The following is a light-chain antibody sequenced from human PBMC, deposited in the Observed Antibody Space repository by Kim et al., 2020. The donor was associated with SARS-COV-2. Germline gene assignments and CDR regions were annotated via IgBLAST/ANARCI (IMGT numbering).Light chain of an antibody. CDR2: AGS. V-gene: IGKV1-27*01. CDR3: QKYHSAPK. Sequence: SASVGDRCTITCRASQGISNYLAWYQQKPGKVPKHLIYAGSTLQSGVPSRFSGSGSGTDFTLTISSLQPEDVATYYWQKYHSAPKFGQGTKVDIK. J-gene: IGKJ1*01. CDR1: QGISNY.